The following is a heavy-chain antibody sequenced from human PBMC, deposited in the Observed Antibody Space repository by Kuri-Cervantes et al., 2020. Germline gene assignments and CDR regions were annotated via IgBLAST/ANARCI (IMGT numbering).Heavy chain of an antibody. Sequence: GESLKISCAASGFTFSSYWMHWVRQAPGKGLVWVSRINSDGSSTSYADSVKGRFTISRDNAKNTLYLQMNSLRAEDTAVYYCAKDRLDYDFWSGYYLNYFDYWGQGTLVTVSS. CDR3: AKDRLDYDFWSGYYLNYFDY. J-gene: IGHJ4*02. CDR2: INSDGSST. V-gene: IGHV3-74*01. CDR1: GFTFSSYW. D-gene: IGHD3-3*01.